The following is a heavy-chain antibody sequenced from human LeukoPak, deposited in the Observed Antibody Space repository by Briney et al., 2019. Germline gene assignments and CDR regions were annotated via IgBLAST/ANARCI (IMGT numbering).Heavy chain of an antibody. Sequence: PSETLSLICTVSGGSISSSSYYWGWIRQPPGKGLEWIGSIYYSGSTYYNPSLKSRVTISVDTSKNQFSLKLSSVTAADTAVYYCARQDGIYGDDEGGDYWGQGTLVTVSS. V-gene: IGHV4-39*01. CDR3: ARQDGIYGDDEGGDY. CDR1: GGSISSSSYY. CDR2: IYYSGST. J-gene: IGHJ4*02. D-gene: IGHD4-17*01.